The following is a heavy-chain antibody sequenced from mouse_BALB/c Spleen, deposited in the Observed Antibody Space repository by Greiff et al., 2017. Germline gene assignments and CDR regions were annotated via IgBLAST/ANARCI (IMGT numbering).Heavy chain of an antibody. CDR1: GFTFSSYG. Sequence: EVQLVESGGDLVKPGASLKLSCAASGFTFSSYGMYWVRQTPDKRLEWVANISSGGSYTYYPDSVKGRFTISRDNAKNTLYLQKSSLKSEDTAMYYCASLNSGAMDYWGQGTTVTVSS. CDR3: ASLNSGAMDY. J-gene: IGHJ4*01. CDR2: ISSGGSYT. V-gene: IGHV5-6*01. D-gene: IGHD3-2*02.